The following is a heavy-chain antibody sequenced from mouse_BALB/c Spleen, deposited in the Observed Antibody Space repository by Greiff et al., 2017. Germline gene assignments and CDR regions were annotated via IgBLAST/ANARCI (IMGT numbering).Heavy chain of an antibody. V-gene: IGHV5-17*02. J-gene: IGHJ1*01. D-gene: IGHD2-3*01. CDR3: ARKGMGGDWYFDV. Sequence: EVQRVESGGGLVQPGGSRKLSCAASGFTFSSFGMHWVRQAPEKGLEWVAYISSGSSTIYYADTVKGRFTISRDNPKNTLFLQMTSLRSEDTAMYYCARKGMGGDWYFDVWGAGTTVTVSA. CDR1: GFTFSSFG. CDR2: ISSGSSTI.